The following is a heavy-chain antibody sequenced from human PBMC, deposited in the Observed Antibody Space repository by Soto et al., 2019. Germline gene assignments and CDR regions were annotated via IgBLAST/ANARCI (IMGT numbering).Heavy chain of an antibody. Sequence: GASVKVSCKASGGTFSSYTISWVRQAPGQGLEWMGRIIPILGIANYAQKFQGRVTITADKSTSTAYMELSSLRSEDTAVYYYASRLVPAAISLVTARYYYYMDVWGKGTTVTVSS. J-gene: IGHJ6*03. D-gene: IGHD2-2*01. CDR2: IIPILGIA. V-gene: IGHV1-69*02. CDR3: ASRLVPAAISLVTARYYYYMDV. CDR1: GGTFSSYT.